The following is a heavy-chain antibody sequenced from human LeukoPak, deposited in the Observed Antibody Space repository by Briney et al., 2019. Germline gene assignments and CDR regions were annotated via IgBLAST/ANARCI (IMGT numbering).Heavy chain of an antibody. J-gene: IGHJ5*02. D-gene: IGHD2-15*01. CDR2: ISSSSSYI. V-gene: IGHV3-21*01. Sequence: GGSLRLSCAASGFTFSSYSMNWVRQAPGKGLEWVSSISSSSSYIYYADSVKGRFTISRDNAKNSLYLQMSSLRAEDTAVYYCARERLGYCSGGSCYPGWYHWGQGTLVTVSS. CDR3: ARERLGYCSGGSCYPGWYH. CDR1: GFTFSSYS.